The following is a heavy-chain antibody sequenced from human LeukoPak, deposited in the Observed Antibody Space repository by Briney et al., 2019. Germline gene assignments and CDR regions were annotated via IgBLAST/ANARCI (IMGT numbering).Heavy chain of an antibody. CDR2: ISSSSSYI. CDR1: GFTFSSYS. CDR3: ARDRVVDIVVVPAAHGWFDP. V-gene: IGHV3-21*01. J-gene: IGHJ5*02. Sequence: GGSLGLSCAASGFTFSSYSMNWVRQAPGKGLEWVSSISSSSSYIYYADSVKGRFTISRDNAKNSLYLQMNSLRAEDTAVYYCARDRVVDIVVVPAAHGWFDPWGQGTLVTVSS. D-gene: IGHD2-2*01.